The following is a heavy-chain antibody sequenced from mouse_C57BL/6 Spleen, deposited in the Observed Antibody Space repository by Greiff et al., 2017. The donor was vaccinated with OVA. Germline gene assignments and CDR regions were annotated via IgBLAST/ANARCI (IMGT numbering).Heavy chain of an antibody. CDR3: TRGRYGSSYDAMDY. CDR2: ISSGGDYI. D-gene: IGHD1-1*01. Sequence: EVQRVESGEGLVKPGGSLKLSCAASGFTFSSYAMSWVRQTPEKRLEWVAYISSGGDYIYYADTVKGRFTISRDNARNTLYLQMSSLKSEDTAMYYCTRGRYGSSYDAMDYWGQGTSVTVSS. CDR1: GFTFSSYA. V-gene: IGHV5-9-1*02. J-gene: IGHJ4*01.